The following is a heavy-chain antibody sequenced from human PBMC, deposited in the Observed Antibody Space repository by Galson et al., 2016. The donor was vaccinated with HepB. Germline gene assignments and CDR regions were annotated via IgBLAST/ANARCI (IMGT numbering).Heavy chain of an antibody. CDR2: IYYSGST. V-gene: IGHV4-31*02. Sequence: SGGSINSGGYYWNWIRQHPGKGLEWIGSIYYSGSTYYTPTLKSRVTISVDTSKNQFSLKLSSVTAADTAVYFCAREGPLAAAGVGWFDPWGQGTLVTVSS. CDR3: AREGPLAAAGVGWFDP. CDR1: GGSINSGGYY. D-gene: IGHD6-13*01. J-gene: IGHJ5*02.